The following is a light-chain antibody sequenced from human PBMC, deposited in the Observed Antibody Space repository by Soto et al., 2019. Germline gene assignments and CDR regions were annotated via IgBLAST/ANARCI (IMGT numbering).Light chain of an antibody. Sequence: QSVLTQLPSVSGAPGQRVTISCTGSSSNIGAGYDVHWYQQLPGTAPKLLIYGNNNRPSGVPDRFSGSKSGASPSLAITGLQAEDEADYYCQSYDNSLSGYVFGTGTKLTVL. J-gene: IGLJ1*01. CDR2: GNN. CDR1: SSNIGAGYD. V-gene: IGLV1-40*01. CDR3: QSYDNSLSGYV.